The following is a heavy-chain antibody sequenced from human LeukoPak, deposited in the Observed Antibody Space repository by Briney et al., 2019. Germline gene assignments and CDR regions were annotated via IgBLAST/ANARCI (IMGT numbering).Heavy chain of an antibody. Sequence: GGSLRLSCAASGFTFSSYSMNWVRQAPGKGLEWVSSISSSSSYIYYADSVKGRFTISRDNAKNSLYLQMNSLRAEDTAVYYCARGDEVVAADYYYYMDVWGKGTTVTISS. D-gene: IGHD2-15*01. CDR2: ISSSSSYI. CDR3: ARGDEVVAADYYYYMDV. J-gene: IGHJ6*03. V-gene: IGHV3-21*01. CDR1: GFTFSSYS.